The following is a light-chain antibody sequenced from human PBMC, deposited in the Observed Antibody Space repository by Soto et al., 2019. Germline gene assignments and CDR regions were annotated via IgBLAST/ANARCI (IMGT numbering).Light chain of an antibody. V-gene: IGKV1-5*01. Sequence: DIQMTQSPSTLSASVGDRVTITCRASQRISSWLAWYQQKPGKAPKLLLYDASSLESGVPSRFSGSGSGTEFTLTISSLQPDDFATYYCQQYNSYSTFGQGTKLEIK. CDR3: QQYNSYST. CDR2: DAS. CDR1: QRISSW. J-gene: IGKJ2*01.